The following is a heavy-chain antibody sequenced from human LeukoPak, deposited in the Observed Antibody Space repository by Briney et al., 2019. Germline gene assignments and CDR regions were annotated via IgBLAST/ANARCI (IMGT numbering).Heavy chain of an antibody. J-gene: IGHJ4*02. Sequence: GGSLRLSCAASGFTFSSYGMSWVRQAPGKGLEWVSAISGSGGSTYYADSVKGRFTISRDNSKNTLYLQMNSLRAEDTAVYYCAKAPVPRSFIAVAGAYFDYWGQGTLVIVSS. CDR3: AKAPVPRSFIAVAGAYFDY. CDR2: ISGSGGST. D-gene: IGHD6-19*01. CDR1: GFTFSSYG. V-gene: IGHV3-23*01.